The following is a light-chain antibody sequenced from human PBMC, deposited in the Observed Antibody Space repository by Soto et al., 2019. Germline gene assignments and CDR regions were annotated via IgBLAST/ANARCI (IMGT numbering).Light chain of an antibody. V-gene: IGKV3-20*01. J-gene: IGKJ3*01. CDR2: GAS. CDR1: QSVTSNY. Sequence: EIVLTQSPGTLSSSPGERATLSCRASQSVTSNYLAWYQQKRGQAPRLLIWGASIRATDLPDRFSGGGSGTDFTLTISRLEAEDFAVYYCQQRGTFGPGTKVDI. CDR3: QQRGT.